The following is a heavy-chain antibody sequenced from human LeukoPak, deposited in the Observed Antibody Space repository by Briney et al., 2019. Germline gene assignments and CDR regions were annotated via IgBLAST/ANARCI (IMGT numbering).Heavy chain of an antibody. J-gene: IGHJ4*02. CDR2: ISSSSSYI. CDR1: GFTFSSYS. Sequence: PGGSLRPSCAASGFTFSSYSMNWVRQAPGKGLEWVSSISSSSSYIYYADSVKGRFTISRDNAKNSLYLQMNSLRAEDTAVYYCARDRRDTYYYDSSGYHGDYWGQGTLVTVSS. D-gene: IGHD3-22*01. CDR3: ARDRRDTYYYDSSGYHGDY. V-gene: IGHV3-21*01.